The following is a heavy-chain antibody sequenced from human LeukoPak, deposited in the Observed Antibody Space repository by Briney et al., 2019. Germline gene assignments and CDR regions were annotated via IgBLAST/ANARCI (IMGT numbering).Heavy chain of an antibody. D-gene: IGHD6-13*01. Sequence: PGGSLRLSCAASGFTVSSNYMSWVRQAPGKGLEWVSVIYSGGSTYYADSVKGRFTISRDNSKNTLYLQMYSLRAEDTAVYYCARRAADRPDYWGQGTLVTVSS. CDR1: GFTVSSNY. J-gene: IGHJ4*02. V-gene: IGHV3-66*01. CDR3: ARRAADRPDY. CDR2: IYSGGST.